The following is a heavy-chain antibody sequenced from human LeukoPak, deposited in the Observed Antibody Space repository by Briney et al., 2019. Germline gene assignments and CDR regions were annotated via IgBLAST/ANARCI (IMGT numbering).Heavy chain of an antibody. CDR2: IIPIFGTA. Sequence: WASVKVSCKASGGTFSSYAISWVRQAPGQGLEWMGRIIPIFGTANYAQKFQGRVTITADESTSTAYMELSSLRSEDTAVYYCARDGDSGSYNFDYWGQGTLVTVSS. CDR3: ARDGDSGSYNFDY. CDR1: GGTFSSYA. V-gene: IGHV1-69*13. D-gene: IGHD1-26*01. J-gene: IGHJ4*02.